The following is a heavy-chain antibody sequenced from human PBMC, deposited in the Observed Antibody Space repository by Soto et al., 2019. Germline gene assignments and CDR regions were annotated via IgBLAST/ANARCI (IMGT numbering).Heavy chain of an antibody. CDR3: ARDKVGSDGGSYYDY. CDR1: GGSISSYY. Sequence: WETLSLTCTVSGGSISSYYWSWIRQPPGKGLEWIGYIYYSGSTNYNPSLKSRVTISVDTSKNQFSLKLSSVTAADTAVYYCARDKVGSDGGSYYDYWGQGTLVTVSS. CDR2: IYYSGST. V-gene: IGHV4-59*01. D-gene: IGHD1-26*01. J-gene: IGHJ4*02.